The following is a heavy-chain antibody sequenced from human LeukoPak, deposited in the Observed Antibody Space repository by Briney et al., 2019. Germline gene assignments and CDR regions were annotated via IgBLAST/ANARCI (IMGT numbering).Heavy chain of an antibody. D-gene: IGHD6-13*01. V-gene: IGHV4-34*01. Sequence: SETLSLTCAVSGGGSFSDYSWNWIRQSPGNGLEWVGEITHAAILNYNPSLKGRVAISVDTSKSQVSLKLDSMTAADTAMYYCARGRGEAAGLDHWGQGTLVTVSS. J-gene: IGHJ4*02. CDR2: ITHAAIL. CDR3: ARGRGEAAGLDH. CDR1: GGGSFSDYS.